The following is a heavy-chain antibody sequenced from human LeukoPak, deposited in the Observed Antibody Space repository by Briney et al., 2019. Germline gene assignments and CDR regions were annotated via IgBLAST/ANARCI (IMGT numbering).Heavy chain of an antibody. CDR2: ISAYNGNT. CDR3: ARNTYSSSWLYYYYYMDV. V-gene: IGHV1-18*01. CDR1: GYTFTSYG. J-gene: IGHJ6*03. D-gene: IGHD6-13*01. Sequence: ASVEVSCKASGYTFTSYGIVWVRQAPGQGLEGMGWISAYNGNTNYAQKLQGRVTMTTDTSTSTAYMELRSLRSDDTAVYYCARNTYSSSWLYYYYYMDVWGKGTTVTISS.